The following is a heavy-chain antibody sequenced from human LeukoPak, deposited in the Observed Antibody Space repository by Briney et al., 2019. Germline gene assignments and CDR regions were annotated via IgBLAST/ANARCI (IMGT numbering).Heavy chain of an antibody. CDR1: GYTFTDYY. Sequence: ASVKVSCKASGYTFTDYYMHWVRQAPGQGLEWMGWINPKSGGTNYAQKFQGRVTMTRDTSISTAYMELSRLRSDDTAVYYCARGAYYYDSSGYLSSLSYYYYYYMDVWGKGTTVTISS. D-gene: IGHD3-22*01. J-gene: IGHJ6*03. V-gene: IGHV1-2*02. CDR2: INPKSGGT. CDR3: ARGAYYYDSSGYLSSLSYYYYYYMDV.